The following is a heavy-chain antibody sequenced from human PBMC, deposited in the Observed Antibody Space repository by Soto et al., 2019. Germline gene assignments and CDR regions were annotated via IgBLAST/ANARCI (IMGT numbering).Heavy chain of an antibody. D-gene: IGHD2-15*01. V-gene: IGHV1-2*02. J-gene: IGHJ6*01. CDR1: GYTVTGYY. CDR2: INPNSGCT. Sequence: ASVKVSCKASGYTVTGYYMHWVRQAPGQGLEWMGWINPNSGCTNYAQKFKGRVTMTRDTSITTVYMDLSRLSSDDTAVYYCARDASAGANYNYYYAMDVWTQGTPVTVSA. CDR3: ARDASAGANYNYYYAMDV.